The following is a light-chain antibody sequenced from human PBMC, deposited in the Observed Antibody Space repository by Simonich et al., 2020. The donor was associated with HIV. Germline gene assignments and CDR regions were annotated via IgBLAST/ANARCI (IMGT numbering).Light chain of an antibody. Sequence: DIVMTQSPLSLPVTPGEPASISCRSSQSLLHSKGYNYVDWYLQKPGQSPQLLIYLGSNRASGVPDRFSGSGSGIDFTLKISRVEAEDVGVYYCMQALQTTYTFGQGTKLEIK. CDR3: MQALQTTYT. V-gene: IGKV2-28*01. CDR1: QSLLHSKGYNY. J-gene: IGKJ2*01. CDR2: LGS.